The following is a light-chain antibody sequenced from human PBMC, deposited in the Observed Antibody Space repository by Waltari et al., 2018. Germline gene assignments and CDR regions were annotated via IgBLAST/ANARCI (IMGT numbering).Light chain of an antibody. CDR1: QSISIY. V-gene: IGKV1-39*01. J-gene: IGKJ1*01. CDR3: HQSYSTPWT. CDR2: AAS. Sequence: DIQMTQSPSSLSASVGDRVTVTCRASQSISIYLNWYQHQPGKAPNLLIYAASSVQSGVPSRFSGSGSGTDFTLTISSLQPEDFATYYCHQSYSTPWTFGQGTKVEIK.